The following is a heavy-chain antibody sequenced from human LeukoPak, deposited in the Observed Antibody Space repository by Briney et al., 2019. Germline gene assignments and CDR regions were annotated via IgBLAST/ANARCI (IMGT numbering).Heavy chain of an antibody. V-gene: IGHV4-31*03. CDR2: IYYSGST. Sequence: SQTLSLTCTVSGGSISSGGYYWSWIREHPGKGLAWIGYIYYSGSTYYNPSLKSRVTISVDTSKNQFSLKLSSVTAADTAVYYCARTPQWGSAFFDPWGQGTLVTVSS. J-gene: IGHJ5*02. CDR1: GGSISSGGYY. CDR3: ARTPQWGSAFFDP. D-gene: IGHD3-16*01.